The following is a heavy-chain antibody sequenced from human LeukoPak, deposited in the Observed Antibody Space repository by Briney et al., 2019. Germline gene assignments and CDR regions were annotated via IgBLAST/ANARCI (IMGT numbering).Heavy chain of an antibody. CDR3: ARSPRIAAAEYYFDY. D-gene: IGHD6-13*01. J-gene: IGHJ4*02. Sequence: PGGSLRLSCAASGFTFSSYAMSWVRQAPGKGLEWVSAISGSGGSTYYADSVKGRFTISRDNSKNTLYLQMNSLRAEDTAVYYCARSPRIAAAEYYFDYWGQGTLVTVSS. CDR1: GFTFSSYA. V-gene: IGHV3-23*01. CDR2: ISGSGGST.